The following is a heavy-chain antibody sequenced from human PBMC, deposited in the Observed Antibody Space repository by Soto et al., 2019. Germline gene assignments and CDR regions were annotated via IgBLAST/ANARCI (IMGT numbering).Heavy chain of an antibody. D-gene: IGHD3-10*01. CDR1: GFTFSSYA. Sequence: GGSLRLSCAASGFTFSSYAMHWVRQAPGKGLEWVAVISYDGSNKYYADSVKGRFTISRDNSKNTLYLQMNSLRAEDTAVYYCARDITLLWFGENYRMDVWGQGTTVTVSS. J-gene: IGHJ6*02. CDR3: ARDITLLWFGENYRMDV. CDR2: ISYDGSNK. V-gene: IGHV3-30-3*01.